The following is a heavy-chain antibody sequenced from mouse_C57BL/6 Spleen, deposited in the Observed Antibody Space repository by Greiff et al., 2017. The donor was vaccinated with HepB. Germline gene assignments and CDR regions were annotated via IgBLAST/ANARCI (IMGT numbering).Heavy chain of an antibody. CDR2: INPNNGGT. J-gene: IGHJ3*01. Sequence: VQLQQSGPELVKPGASVKISCKASGYTFTDYYMNWVKQSHGKSLEWIGDINPNNGGTSYNQKFKGKATLTVDKSSSTAYMELRSLTSEDSAVYYCAREGKLGPFAYWGQGTLVTVSA. V-gene: IGHV1-26*01. CDR3: AREGKLGPFAY. D-gene: IGHD4-1*01. CDR1: GYTFTDYY.